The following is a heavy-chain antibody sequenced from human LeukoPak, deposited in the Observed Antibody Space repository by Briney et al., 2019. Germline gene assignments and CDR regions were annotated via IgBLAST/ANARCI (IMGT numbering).Heavy chain of an antibody. CDR1: GGSISSGDYC. V-gene: IGHV4-30-4*08. CDR2: MSNSGST. J-gene: IGHJ4*02. CDR3: ARSAHSSGWYDY. Sequence: SQTLSLTCTVSGGSISSGDYCWNWIRQPPGEGPEWIGYMSNSGSTYYNPSLKSRVTVSVDTSKNQFSLRLSSVTAADTAVYYCARSAHSSGWYDYWGQGTLATVSS. D-gene: IGHD6-19*01.